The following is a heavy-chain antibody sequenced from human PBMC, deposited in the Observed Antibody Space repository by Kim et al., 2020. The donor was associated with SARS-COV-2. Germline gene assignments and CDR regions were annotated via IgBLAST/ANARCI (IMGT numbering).Heavy chain of an antibody. CDR2: INPSASSA. Sequence: ASVKVSCKTSGDTFTKYYMQWVRQAPGQGLEWMGIINPSASSASYAQKFQGRLTMTRDTSTSTAYMELRGLKSEDTATYYCSTATTLVRGVIEDHWGQGTLVMVSS. CDR3: STATTLVRGVIEDH. CDR1: GDTFTKYY. V-gene: IGHV1-46*03. J-gene: IGHJ4*02. D-gene: IGHD3-10*01.